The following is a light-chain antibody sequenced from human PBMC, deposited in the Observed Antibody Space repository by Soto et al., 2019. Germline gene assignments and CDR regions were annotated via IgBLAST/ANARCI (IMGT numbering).Light chain of an antibody. J-gene: IGKJ5*01. CDR2: DSS. CDR3: HQFNSYAPIT. Sequence: AIQLTQSPSSLSASVGDRVTITCRASQGISSALAWYQQKLGQAPKLLIYDSSSLESGVPSRFIGSGSGTDFTLTISSLQPEDFATYFCHQFNSYAPITFGQGTRLEIK. CDR1: QGISSA. V-gene: IGKV1-13*02.